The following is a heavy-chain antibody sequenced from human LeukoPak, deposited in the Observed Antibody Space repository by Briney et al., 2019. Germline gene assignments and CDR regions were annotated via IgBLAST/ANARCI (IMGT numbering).Heavy chain of an antibody. CDR1: GFRFSSYA. CDR3: ASDLHLIGNVDAFDT. D-gene: IGHD3-22*01. V-gene: IGHV3-23*01. J-gene: IGHJ3*02. Sequence: QAGGSLRLSCAAPGFRFSSYAMSWVRQAPGKGLEWVSRISGTGDTTYYADSVKGGFTVSRDSSKNTMYLQMNRLRVEETAVYYCASDLHLIGNVDAFDTWGQGTLVTVSS. CDR2: ISGTGDTT.